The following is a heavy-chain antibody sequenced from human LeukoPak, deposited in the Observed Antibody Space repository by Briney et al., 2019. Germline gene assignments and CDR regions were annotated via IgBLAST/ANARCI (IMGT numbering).Heavy chain of an antibody. J-gene: IGHJ4*02. Sequence: ETRSLICAVSGDSLSSGDYWGWRRPPPGKGQEWIGSIYHSGSTYYNPSLKSRVTISLDTSKNQFSLKLSSVTAADTAVYYCARDGGYSRYWGQGTLVTVSS. D-gene: IGHD6-13*01. CDR1: GDSLSSGDY. V-gene: IGHV4-38-2*02. CDR3: ARDGGYSRY. CDR2: IYHSGST.